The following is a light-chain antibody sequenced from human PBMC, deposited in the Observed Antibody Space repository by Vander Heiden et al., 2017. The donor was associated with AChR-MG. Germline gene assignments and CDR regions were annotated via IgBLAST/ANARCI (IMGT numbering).Light chain of an antibody. CDR3: QLWDTRRDHVV. J-gene: IGLJ2*01. Sequence: SYVLTQSPSVSVAPGKTASITWGGNKIADKTVHWYQQKPGQAPVLVVHDDSKRPSGIPERFSGSNSGDTATLTIDRVEAGDEADYCCQLWDTRRDHVVFGGGTRLTVL. V-gene: IGLV3-21*03. CDR2: DDS. CDR1: KIADKT.